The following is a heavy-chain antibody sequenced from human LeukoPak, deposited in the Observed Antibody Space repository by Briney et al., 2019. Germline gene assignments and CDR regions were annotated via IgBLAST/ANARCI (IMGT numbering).Heavy chain of an antibody. D-gene: IGHD2-2*01. CDR1: GGPFSGYY. CDR2: INRSGIT. V-gene: IGHV4-34*01. J-gene: IGHJ4*02. CDR3: ARGPSCTSTSCYTTGLFDY. Sequence: MSSETLSLTCAVYGGPFSGYYWNWVRQSPGKGREWIGEINRSGITNYNPSLKSRVTISVDTSKNQFSLKLSSVTAADTAVYYCARGPSCTSTSCYTTGLFDYWGQGTLVTVSS.